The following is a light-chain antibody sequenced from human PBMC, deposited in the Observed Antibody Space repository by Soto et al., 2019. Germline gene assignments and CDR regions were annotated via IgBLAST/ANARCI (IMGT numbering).Light chain of an antibody. CDR2: DAS. J-gene: IGKJ4*01. CDR3: QQYDNYPLT. CDR1: QSISNH. Sequence: DIQMTQSPSSLSASVEDRFIISCRASQSISNHLNWYQQKPGTAPKLLIFDASRLESGVPSRFSGSASGTEFTLTISSLQPDDFATYYCQQYDNYPLTFGGGTKVDI. V-gene: IGKV1-5*01.